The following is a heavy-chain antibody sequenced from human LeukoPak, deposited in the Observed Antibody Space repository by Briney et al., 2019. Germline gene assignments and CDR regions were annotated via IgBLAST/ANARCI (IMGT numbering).Heavy chain of an antibody. CDR1: GFTFSSYG. D-gene: IGHD3-10*01. CDR3: ARDATITMVRGVTHWFDP. Sequence: GGSLRLSCAASGFTFSSYGMHWVRQAPGKGLEWVAVISYDGSNKYYADSVKGRFTISRDNSKNTLYLQMNSLRAEDTAVYYGARDATITMVRGVTHWFDPWGQGTLVTVSS. J-gene: IGHJ5*02. V-gene: IGHV3-30*03. CDR2: ISYDGSNK.